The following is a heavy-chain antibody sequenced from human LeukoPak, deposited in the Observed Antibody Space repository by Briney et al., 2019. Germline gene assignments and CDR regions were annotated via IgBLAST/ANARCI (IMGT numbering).Heavy chain of an antibody. CDR3: ARLAARPY. D-gene: IGHD6-6*01. V-gene: IGHV3-53*01. Sequence: GGSLRLFCAVSGLTVSTNFKLWVRQAPGRGLEWVSIIYADGGTSYADSVKGRFTISRDSSKNTVYLQMSSLRAEDTAVYYCARLAARPYWGQGTLVTVSS. CDR1: GLTVSTNF. J-gene: IGHJ4*02. CDR2: IYADGGT.